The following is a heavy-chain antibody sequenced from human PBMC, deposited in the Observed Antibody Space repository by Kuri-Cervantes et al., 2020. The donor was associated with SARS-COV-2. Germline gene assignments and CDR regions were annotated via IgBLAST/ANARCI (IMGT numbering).Heavy chain of an antibody. J-gene: IGHJ4*02. D-gene: IGHD3-3*01. CDR1: GFSLSTSAMC. V-gene: IGHV2-70*01. Sequence: SGPTLVKPTQTLTLTCTFSGFSLSTSAMCVSWIRQPPGKALEWLALIDWDDDKYYRTSLKTRLTISKDTSKNQVVLTMTNMDPVDTATYYCARTYYDFWSGYYIDYWGQGTLVTVSS. CDR3: ARTYYDFWSGYYIDY. CDR2: IDWDDDK.